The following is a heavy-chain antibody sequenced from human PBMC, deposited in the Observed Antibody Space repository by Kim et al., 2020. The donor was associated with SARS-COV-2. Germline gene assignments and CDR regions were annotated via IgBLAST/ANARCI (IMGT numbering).Heavy chain of an antibody. CDR1: GYSISSGYY. J-gene: IGHJ3*02. CDR2: IYHSGST. D-gene: IGHD3-22*01. V-gene: IGHV4-38-2*02. Sequence: SETLSLTCTVSGYSISSGYYWGWIRQPPGKGLEWIGSIYHSGSTYYNPSLKSRVTISVDTSKNQFSLKLSSVTAADTAVYYCAGRRITMIVVGAFDIWG. CDR3: AGRRITMIVVGAFDI.